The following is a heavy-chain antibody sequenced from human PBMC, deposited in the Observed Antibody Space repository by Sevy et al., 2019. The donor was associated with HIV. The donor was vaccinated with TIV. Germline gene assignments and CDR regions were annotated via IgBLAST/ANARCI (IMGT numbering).Heavy chain of an antibody. Sequence: GESLKISCAASGFTFSSSAMSYAMSWVRQAPGKGLAWVSAVGGGGDSTYYAASVKGRFTISRDTSNNTLYLQMNSLRAVDTAVYYCVNAPLGRDWSQWGQGTLVTVSS. CDR3: VNAPLGRDWSQ. D-gene: IGHD3-9*01. CDR1: GFTFSSSAMSYA. J-gene: IGHJ4*02. V-gene: IGHV3-23*01. CDR2: VGGGGDST.